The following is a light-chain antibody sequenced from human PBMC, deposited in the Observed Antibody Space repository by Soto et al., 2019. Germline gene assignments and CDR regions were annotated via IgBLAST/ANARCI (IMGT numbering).Light chain of an antibody. CDR3: QQRRSWPQTIT. J-gene: IGKJ5*01. V-gene: IGKV3-11*01. Sequence: ILFTQSPATLSLSPGERATLSCRASQSVSTYLAWYQQTPGQAPRLLIYDASYRATDIPPRFSGSGSGTDFTLTISRLEPEDFAVYYGQQRRSWPQTITFGQGTRLEI. CDR2: DAS. CDR1: QSVSTY.